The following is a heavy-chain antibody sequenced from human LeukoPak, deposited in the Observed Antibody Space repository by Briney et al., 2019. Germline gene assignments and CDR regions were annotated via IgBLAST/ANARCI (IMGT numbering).Heavy chain of an antibody. CDR1: GFTFSGHW. J-gene: IGHJ4*02. CDR2: INERGTDS. CDR3: VREETLWTLEW. V-gene: IGHV3-74*03. D-gene: IGHD3-3*01. Sequence: GGSLRLSCTASGFTFSGHWIHWVRQPPGMGLVCVSRINERGTDSMYAESVKGRFTISRDNAKNTVYLQMNSLRAEDTAVYYCVREETLWTLEWWGKGTLFSASS.